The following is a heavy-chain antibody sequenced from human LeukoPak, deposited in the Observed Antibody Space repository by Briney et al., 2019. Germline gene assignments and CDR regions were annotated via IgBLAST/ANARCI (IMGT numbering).Heavy chain of an antibody. V-gene: IGHV1-18*01. Sequence: ASVKVSCKASGYTFTNYDINWVRQAAGQGLEWMGWISAYNGNTNYAQKLQGRVTMTTDTSTSTAYMELSSLRSEDTAVYYCARGRRFGGFYYYYMDVWGKGTTVTISS. J-gene: IGHJ6*03. CDR3: ARGRRFGGFYYYYMDV. D-gene: IGHD3-16*01. CDR2: ISAYNGNT. CDR1: GYTFTNYD.